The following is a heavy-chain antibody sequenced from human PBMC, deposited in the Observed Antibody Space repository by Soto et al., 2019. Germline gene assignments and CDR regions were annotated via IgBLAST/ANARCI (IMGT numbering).Heavy chain of an antibody. Sequence: SETLSLTCAVSGYSISSGYYWGWIRQPPGKGLEWIGSIYHSGSTYYNPSLKSRVTISVDTSKNQFSLKLSSVTAADTAVYYCARVWVPLMSANTYYYGMDVWGQGTTVTVSS. J-gene: IGHJ6*02. CDR1: GYSISSGYY. CDR3: ARVWVPLMSANTYYYGMDV. CDR2: IYHSGST. D-gene: IGHD1-26*01. V-gene: IGHV4-38-2*01.